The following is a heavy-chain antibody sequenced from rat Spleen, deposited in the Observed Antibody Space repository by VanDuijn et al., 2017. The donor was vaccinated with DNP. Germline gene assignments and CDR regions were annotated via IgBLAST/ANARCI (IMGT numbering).Heavy chain of an antibody. CDR3: AREGDYYDGYGDALDA. J-gene: IGHJ4*01. CDR1: EFTFSDYN. V-gene: IGHV5S10*01. D-gene: IGHD1-12*03. CDR2: ILHDGSRT. Sequence: EVQLVESGGGLVQPGRSLKLSCAASEFTFSDYNMAWIRQAPKKGLEWVATILHDGSRTYFRDSVKGRFTISRDNAKNTLYLQMNSLRSEDTATYYCAREGDYYDGYGDALDAWGQGTSVTVSS.